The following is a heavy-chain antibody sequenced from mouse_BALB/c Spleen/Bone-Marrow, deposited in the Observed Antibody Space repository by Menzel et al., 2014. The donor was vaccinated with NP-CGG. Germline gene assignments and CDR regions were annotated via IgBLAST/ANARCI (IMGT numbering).Heavy chain of an antibody. Sequence: VQLQQSGAELVKPGASVKLSCKASGYTFTSCWMHWVKQRPGQGLEWIGEIDPSDSYTNYNQKFKGKATLTVDKSSSTAYMQLSSLTSEDSAVYYCATARATSYAMDYWGQGTSVTVSS. J-gene: IGHJ4*01. CDR2: IDPSDSYT. D-gene: IGHD3-1*01. CDR1: GYTFTSCW. V-gene: IGHV1-69*02. CDR3: ATARATSYAMDY.